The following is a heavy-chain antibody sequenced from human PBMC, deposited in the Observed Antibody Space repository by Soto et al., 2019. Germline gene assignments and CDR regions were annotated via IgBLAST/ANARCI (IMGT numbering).Heavy chain of an antibody. J-gene: IGHJ3*01. Sequence: PGVSLRLSCAASGVTFSSYGMNWVRQAPGKGLEWVSSISSSSSYIYYADSVKGRFTISRDNAKNSLYLQMNSLRAEDTAVYYCVSSNIVGRPGGGQGTMVTVSS. CDR1: GVTFSSYG. CDR3: VSSNIVGRPG. CDR2: ISSSSSYI. V-gene: IGHV3-21*01. D-gene: IGHD6-6*01.